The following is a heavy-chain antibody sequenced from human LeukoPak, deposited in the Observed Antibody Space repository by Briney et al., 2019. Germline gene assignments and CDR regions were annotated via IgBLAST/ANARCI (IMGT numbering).Heavy chain of an antibody. CDR2: IIPILGIA. V-gene: IGHV1-69*04. CDR3: ARGRDKRGAFDI. CDR1: GGTFSSYA. Sequence: VASVKVSCKASGGTFSSYAISWVRQAPGQGLEWMGRIIPILGIANYAQKFQGRVTITADKSTSTAYMELSSLRSEDTAMYYCARGRDKRGAFDIWGQGTMVTVSS. D-gene: IGHD3-10*01. J-gene: IGHJ3*02.